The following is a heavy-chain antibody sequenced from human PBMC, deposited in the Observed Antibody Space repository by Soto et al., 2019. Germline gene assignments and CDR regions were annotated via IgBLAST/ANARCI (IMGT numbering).Heavy chain of an antibody. V-gene: IGHV1-3*01. Sequence: QVQFVQSGAELKKPGASVKVSCKASGYTFTNYATHWVRQAPGQRLEWMGWINAGNGNTKYSQKFQGRVTITRDTSARTAYVELTSLRSDDTAVYYCARAGYCSSTSCSDAFDIWGQGTLVTVSS. J-gene: IGHJ3*02. CDR3: ARAGYCSSTSCSDAFDI. CDR1: GYTFTNYA. CDR2: INAGNGNT. D-gene: IGHD2-2*01.